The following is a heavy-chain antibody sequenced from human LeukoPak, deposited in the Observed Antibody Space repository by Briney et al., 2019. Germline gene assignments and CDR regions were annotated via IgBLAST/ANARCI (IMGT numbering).Heavy chain of an antibody. J-gene: IGHJ4*02. D-gene: IGHD3-3*01. CDR3: ARDSTLEWLSS. CDR2: IYSGGST. CDR1: GFTVSSNY. Sequence: PGRSLRLSCAASGFTVSSNYMSWVRQAPGKGLEWVSVIYSGGSTYYADSVKGRFTISRDNSKNTLYLQMNSLRAEDTAVYYCARDSTLEWLSSWGQGTLVTVSS. V-gene: IGHV3-66*02.